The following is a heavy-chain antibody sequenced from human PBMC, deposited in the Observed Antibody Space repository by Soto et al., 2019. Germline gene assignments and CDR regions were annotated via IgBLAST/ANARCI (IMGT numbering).Heavy chain of an antibody. CDR1: GDSVSSNSAA. CDR2: TYYRSKWYN. D-gene: IGHD5-18*01. J-gene: IGHJ4*02. V-gene: IGHV6-1*01. CDR3: ARVGGYSYGLIGLFDY. Sequence: SQTLSLTCVISGDSVSSNSAAWNWIRQSPSRGLEWLGRTYYRSKWYNDYAVSVKSRITINPDTSKNQFSLQLNSVTPEDTAVYYCARVGGYSYGLIGLFDYWGQGTLVTVSS.